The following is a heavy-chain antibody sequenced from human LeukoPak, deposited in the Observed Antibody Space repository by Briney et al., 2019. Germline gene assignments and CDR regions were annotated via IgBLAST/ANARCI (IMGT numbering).Heavy chain of an antibody. J-gene: IGHJ6*03. D-gene: IGHD3-10*01. CDR3: ARLSAYYYGSYFYYYMDV. V-gene: IGHV3-7*01. CDR2: IKQDESER. CDR1: GFSFSSYW. Sequence: PGGSLRLSCEASGFSFSSYWMTWVRQPPGKGPEWVANIKQDESERYSVDSVKGRFTISRDNAKNSVYLHMNSLRAEDTALYYCARLSAYYYGSYFYYYMDVWGKGPRSPSP.